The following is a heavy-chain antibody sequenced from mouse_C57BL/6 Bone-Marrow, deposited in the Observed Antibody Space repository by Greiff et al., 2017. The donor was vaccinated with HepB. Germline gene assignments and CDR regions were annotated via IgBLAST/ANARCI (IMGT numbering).Heavy chain of an antibody. CDR1: GYTFTSYG. Sequence: QVHVKQSGAELARPGASVKLSCKASGYTFTSYGISWVKQRTGQGLEWIGEIYPRSGNTYYNEKFKGKATLTADKSSSTAYMELRSLTSEDSAVYFCARSLYYYGSNRYYFDYWGQGTTLTVSS. J-gene: IGHJ2*01. V-gene: IGHV1-81*01. CDR2: IYPRSGNT. CDR3: ARSLYYYGSNRYYFDY. D-gene: IGHD1-1*01.